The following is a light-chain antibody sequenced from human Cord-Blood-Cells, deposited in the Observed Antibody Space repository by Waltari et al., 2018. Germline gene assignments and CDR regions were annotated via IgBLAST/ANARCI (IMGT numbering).Light chain of an antibody. Sequence: QSALTQPASVSGSPGQSITISCPGTSSDVGGYNYVSWYHQHPGKAPKLMIYEVSNRPSGVSNRFACSKSGNTASLTISGLQAEDEADYYCSSYTSSSTYVFGTGTKVTVL. J-gene: IGLJ1*01. CDR2: EVS. CDR3: SSYTSSSTYV. CDR1: SSDVGGYNY. V-gene: IGLV2-14*01.